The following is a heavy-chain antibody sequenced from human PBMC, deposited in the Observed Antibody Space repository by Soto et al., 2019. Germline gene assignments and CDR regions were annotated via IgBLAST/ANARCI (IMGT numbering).Heavy chain of an antibody. D-gene: IGHD6-6*01. CDR1: GYTFTSYA. Sequence: ASVKVSCKASGYTFTSYAMHWVRQAPGQRLEWMGWINAGNGNTKYSQKFQGRVTITRDTSASTAYMELSSLRSEDTAVYYCAREYSSTYYFDYWGQGTLVTVSS. CDR2: INAGNGNT. V-gene: IGHV1-3*01. CDR3: AREYSSTYYFDY. J-gene: IGHJ4*02.